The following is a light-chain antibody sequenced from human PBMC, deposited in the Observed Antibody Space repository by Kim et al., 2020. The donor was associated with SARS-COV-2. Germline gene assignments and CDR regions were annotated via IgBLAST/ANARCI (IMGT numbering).Light chain of an antibody. CDR1: QSVSSY. Sequence: EIVLTQSPATLSLSPGERATLSCRASQSVSSYLAWYQPKPGQAPRLLIYDASNRATGIPARFSGSGSGTDVTLTISSLEPEGFAVYYCQQRSNWPALTFGGGTKVDIK. V-gene: IGKV3-11*01. CDR3: QQRSNWPALT. J-gene: IGKJ4*01. CDR2: DAS.